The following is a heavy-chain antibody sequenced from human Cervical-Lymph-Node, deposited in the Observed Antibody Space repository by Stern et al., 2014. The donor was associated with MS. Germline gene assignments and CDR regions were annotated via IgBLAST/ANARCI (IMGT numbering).Heavy chain of an antibody. Sequence: VQLLESGAEVKKPGASVKVSCKASGYTFTGYYMHWVRQAPGQGLEWTGWINPNSGGTNYAQKFQGRVTMTRDTSISTAYMELSRLRSDDTAVYYCARPLNDDYSWFDPWGQGTLVTVSS. CDR2: INPNSGGT. V-gene: IGHV1-2*02. CDR3: ARPLNDDYSWFDP. CDR1: GYTFTGYY. D-gene: IGHD4-17*01. J-gene: IGHJ5*02.